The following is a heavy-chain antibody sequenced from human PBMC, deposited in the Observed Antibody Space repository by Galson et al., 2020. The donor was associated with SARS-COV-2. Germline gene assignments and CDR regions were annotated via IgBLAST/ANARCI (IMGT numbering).Heavy chain of an antibody. J-gene: IGHJ4*03. CDR3: TRHAYTLYSFGRHD. V-gene: IGHV4-39*01. Sequence: ASETLSLTCTVSGGSISTSNEYWAWIRQPPGKGLEWVGSLLYGGGTYYSPSLKSRVTISVDRSTTQFSVGLRSVTAADTAVYYCTRHAYTLYSFGRHDWGQGTLVTVSS. CDR1: GGSISTSNEY. D-gene: IGHD3-10*01. CDR2: LLYGGGT.